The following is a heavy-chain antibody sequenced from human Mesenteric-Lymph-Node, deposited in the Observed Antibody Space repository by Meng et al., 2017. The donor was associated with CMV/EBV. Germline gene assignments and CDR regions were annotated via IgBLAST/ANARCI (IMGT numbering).Heavy chain of an antibody. CDR3: AKRWKAIRFDP. J-gene: IGHJ5*02. V-gene: IGHV3-15*01. D-gene: IGHD4-23*01. CDR2: IKSKTDGGTT. Sequence: GESLKISCAASGFTFSNAWMSWVRQAPGKGLEWVGRIKSKTDGGTTDYAAPVKGRFTISRDDSKNTLYLQMNSLRAEDTAVYYCAKRWKAIRFDPWGQGTLVTFSS. CDR1: GFTFSNAW.